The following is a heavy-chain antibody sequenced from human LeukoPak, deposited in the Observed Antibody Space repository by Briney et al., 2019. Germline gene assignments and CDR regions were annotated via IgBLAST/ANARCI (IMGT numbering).Heavy chain of an antibody. D-gene: IGHD3-10*01. Sequence: GGSLRLSCEASGFTFSNYGMHWVRQAPGKGLEWVAFIRSDGSNKYYADSVKGRFTISRDNSKNTVYLQMNTLRGEDTAVYYCAKGWSYYVDSWGQGTLVTVSS. CDR2: IRSDGSNK. CDR1: GFTFSNYG. CDR3: AKGWSYYVDS. V-gene: IGHV3-30*02. J-gene: IGHJ4*02.